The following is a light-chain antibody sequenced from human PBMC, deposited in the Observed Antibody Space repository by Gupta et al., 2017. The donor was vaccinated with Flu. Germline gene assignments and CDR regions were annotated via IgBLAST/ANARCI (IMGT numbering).Light chain of an antibody. J-gene: IGKJ2*01. V-gene: IGKV1-39*01. Sequence: PASLSASGGDRVTITCRAGQSSGTYLNWYDQRPGRAPRLLISGASNVESGVPSRFSASGSGTTFTLTISGLHSEEFATYYCQQTFTNRYTFGQGSQVEV. CDR3: QQTFTNRYT. CDR2: GAS. CDR1: QSSGTY.